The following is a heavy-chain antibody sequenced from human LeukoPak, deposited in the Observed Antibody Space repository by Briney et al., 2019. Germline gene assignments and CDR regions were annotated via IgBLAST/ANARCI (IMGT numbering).Heavy chain of an antibody. CDR1: GGSISSYY. Sequence: TSETLSLTCTVSGGSISSYYWSWIRQPPVKGLEWIGYIYYSGSTNYNPSLKSRVTISVDTSKNQFSLKLSSVTAADTAVYYCARSSPTYYYDSSGYYPLGYWGQGTLVTVSS. CDR2: IYYSGST. V-gene: IGHV4-59*08. D-gene: IGHD3-22*01. CDR3: ARSSPTYYYDSSGYYPLGY. J-gene: IGHJ4*02.